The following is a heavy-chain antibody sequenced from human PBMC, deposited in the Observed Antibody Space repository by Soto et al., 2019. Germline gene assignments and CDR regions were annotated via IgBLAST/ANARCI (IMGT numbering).Heavy chain of an antibody. CDR3: ARGGSGYTWFNEF. CDR1: GGLFSSYP. Sequence: QEQLVQSGAEVKKPGSSVKVSCKASGGLFSSYPISWVRQVPGQGLEWMGGIIPVFQTAYYTQRFQGRVTSAADEATNTDDMELSSLRSEDTAIYYCARGGSGYTWFNEFWGQGTLVTVSS. CDR2: IIPVFQTA. J-gene: IGHJ4*02. D-gene: IGHD3-22*01. V-gene: IGHV1-69*01.